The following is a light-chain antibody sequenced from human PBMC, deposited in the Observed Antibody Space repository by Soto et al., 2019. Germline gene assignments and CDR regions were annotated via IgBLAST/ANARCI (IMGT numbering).Light chain of an antibody. J-gene: IGKJ5*01. CDR3: QQFNSYPIT. V-gene: IGKV1-5*01. CDR1: QTISSW. CDR2: AAS. Sequence: DIQMTQSPSTLFGSVGDRVTITCRASQTISSWLAWYQQKPGKAPKLLIYAASTLQSGVPSRFSGSGSGTEFTLTISSLQPEDFATYYCQQFNSYPITFGQGTRLEI.